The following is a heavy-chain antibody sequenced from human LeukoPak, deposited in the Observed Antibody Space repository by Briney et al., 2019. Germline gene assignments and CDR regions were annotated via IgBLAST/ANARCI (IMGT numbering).Heavy chain of an antibody. J-gene: IGHJ1*01. Sequence: GGSLRLSCADSGFTFSNYYMNWIHQAPGKGLEWVSYISRSGNTIYCADSVKGRFTISRDNADNSLYLQMNSLRAEDTAVYYCARVLGPQDYYDSSGYPFQHWGQGTLVTVSS. CDR1: GFTFSNYY. V-gene: IGHV3-11*04. D-gene: IGHD3-22*01. CDR2: ISRSGNTI. CDR3: ARVLGPQDYYDSSGYPFQH.